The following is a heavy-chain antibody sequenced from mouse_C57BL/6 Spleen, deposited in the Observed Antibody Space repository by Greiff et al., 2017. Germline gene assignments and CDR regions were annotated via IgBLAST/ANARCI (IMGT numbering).Heavy chain of an antibody. J-gene: IGHJ1*03. Sequence: VQLQESGPELVKPGASVKISCKASGYSFTSYYIHWVKQRPGKGLEWIGWIYSGSGSTKYNEKFKGKATLTADTSSSTAYMQLSSLTSEDSAVYYCARQLTGHYWDFDVWGTGTTVTVSS. CDR3: ARQLTGHYWDFDV. CDR2: IYSGSGST. D-gene: IGHD4-1*01. CDR1: GYSFTSYY. V-gene: IGHV1-66*01.